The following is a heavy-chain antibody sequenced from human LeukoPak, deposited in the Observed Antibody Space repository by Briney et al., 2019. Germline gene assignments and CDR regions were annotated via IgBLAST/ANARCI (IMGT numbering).Heavy chain of an antibody. CDR2: IFHTGDS. CDR1: GVSTSSSY. Sequence: SETLSLTCTVSGVSTSSSYRSWVRQPPGKGREWFSYIFHTGDSNHNPSLKRRVSISLDTSRDQITLRLTSVTAADTAVYYCARDRFASPLDSWGQGTLVTVSS. D-gene: IGHD2-21*01. J-gene: IGHJ4*02. V-gene: IGHV4-59*12. CDR3: ARDRFASPLDS.